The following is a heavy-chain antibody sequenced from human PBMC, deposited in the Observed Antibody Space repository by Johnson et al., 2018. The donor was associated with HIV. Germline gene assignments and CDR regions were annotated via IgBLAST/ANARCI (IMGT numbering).Heavy chain of an antibody. Sequence: VQLVESGGGLVKAGGSLRLSCAASGFTFSSYAMSWVRQAPGKGLEWVSAISGSGGSTYYADSVKGRFTISRDNSKNTLYLQMNSLRAEDTAVYYCAIVGIFGVAPDDAFDIWGQGTMVTVSS. CDR3: AIVGIFGVAPDDAFDI. J-gene: IGHJ3*02. V-gene: IGHV3-23*04. CDR2: ISGSGGST. D-gene: IGHD3-3*01. CDR1: GFTFSSYA.